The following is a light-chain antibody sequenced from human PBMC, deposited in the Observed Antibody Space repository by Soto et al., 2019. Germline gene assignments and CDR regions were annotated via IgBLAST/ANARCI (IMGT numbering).Light chain of an antibody. CDR2: GAS. CDR3: QQYYSSPRT. CDR1: QGISSY. Sequence: IQLTQSPASLSASVGDRVTLASRASQGISSYLGWYQQKPGQAPKILIYGASTLQSGVPSRFSGSGSGTDFTLTISSLQPEDVAVYYCQQYYSSPRTFGHGTKVDIK. V-gene: IGKV1-9*01. J-gene: IGKJ1*01.